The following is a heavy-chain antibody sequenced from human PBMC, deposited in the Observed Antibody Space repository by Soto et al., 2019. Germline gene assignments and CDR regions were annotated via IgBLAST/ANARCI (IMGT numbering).Heavy chain of an antibody. D-gene: IGHD4-4*01. V-gene: IGHV3-11*06. CDR2: ISNGSRYT. J-gene: IGHJ1*01. CDR3: VKSPGVYSNTV. CDR1: GFTFSDYF. Sequence: PGGSLRLSCEASGFTFSDYFMSWIRQAPGKGLEWISYISNGSRYTDYADSVRGRFTISRDNAKKSLYLQMDGLRVEDTAVYYCVKSPGVYSNTVWGQG.